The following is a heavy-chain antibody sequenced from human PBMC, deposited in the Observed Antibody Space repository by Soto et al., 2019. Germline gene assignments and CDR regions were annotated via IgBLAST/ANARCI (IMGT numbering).Heavy chain of an antibody. Sequence: GGSLRLSCAASGFTFSRYWMHWVRRAPGKGLVWVSRINSDGSSTNYADSVKGRFTISRDNAKNSLYLQMNSLRAEDTAVYYCALKHSSSWAYYYYYMDVWGKGTTVTVSS. CDR3: ALKHSSSWAYYYYYMDV. J-gene: IGHJ6*03. CDR2: INSDGSST. V-gene: IGHV3-74*01. CDR1: GFTFSRYW. D-gene: IGHD6-13*01.